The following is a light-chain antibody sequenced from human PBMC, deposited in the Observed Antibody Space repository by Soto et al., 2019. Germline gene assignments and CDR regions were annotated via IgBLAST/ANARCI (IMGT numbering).Light chain of an antibody. CDR2: EVS. CDR3: SSYTSSTTPDWV. Sequence: QSVLTQPASVSGSPGQSITISCTGTSSEVGGYNYVSWYQQQPGKAPKLMIYEVSNRPSGVSNRFSGSKSGNTASLTISGIQAEDEADYYCSSYTSSTTPDWVFGGGTKVTVL. V-gene: IGLV2-14*01. J-gene: IGLJ3*02. CDR1: SSEVGGYNY.